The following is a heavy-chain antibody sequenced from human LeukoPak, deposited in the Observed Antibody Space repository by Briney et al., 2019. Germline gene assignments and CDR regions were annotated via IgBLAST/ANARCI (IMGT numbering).Heavy chain of an antibody. CDR3: ARVFYYYGMDV. V-gene: IGHV4-34*01. CDR2: INHSGST. Sequence: SETLSLTCAVYGGSFSGYYWSWIRQPPGKGLEWTGEINHSGSTNYNPSLKSRVTISVDTSKNQFSLKLSSVTAADTAVYYCARVFYYYGMDVWGQGTTVTVSS. J-gene: IGHJ6*02. CDR1: GGSFSGYY.